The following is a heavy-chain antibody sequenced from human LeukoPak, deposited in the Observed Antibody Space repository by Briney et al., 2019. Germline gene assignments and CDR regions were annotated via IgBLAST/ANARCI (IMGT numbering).Heavy chain of an antibody. D-gene: IGHD2-2*02. CDR3: AKDASGYCSSTSCYTYYGMDV. CDR2: ISYDGSNK. V-gene: IGHV3-30*18. J-gene: IGHJ6*02. Sequence: VGSLRLSCAASGFTFSSYWMSWVRQAPGKGLEWVAVISYDGSNKYYADSVKGRFTISRDNSKNTLYLQMNSLRAEDTAVYYCAKDASGYCSSTSCYTYYGMDVWGQGTTVTVSS. CDR1: GFTFSSYW.